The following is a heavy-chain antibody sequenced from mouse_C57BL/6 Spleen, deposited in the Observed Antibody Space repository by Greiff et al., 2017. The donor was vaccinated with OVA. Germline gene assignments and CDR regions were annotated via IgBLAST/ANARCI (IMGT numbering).Heavy chain of an antibody. V-gene: IGHV1-15*01. CDR1: GYTFTDYE. CDR2: IDPETGGT. Sequence: QVQLKQSGAELVRPGASVTLSCKASGYTFTDYEMHWVKQTPVHGLEWIGAIDPETGGTAYNQKFKGKAILTADKSSCTAYMELRSLTSEDSAVYYCTRGNYYGSRGEDYWGQGTTLTVSS. CDR3: TRGNYYGSRGEDY. D-gene: IGHD1-1*01. J-gene: IGHJ2*01.